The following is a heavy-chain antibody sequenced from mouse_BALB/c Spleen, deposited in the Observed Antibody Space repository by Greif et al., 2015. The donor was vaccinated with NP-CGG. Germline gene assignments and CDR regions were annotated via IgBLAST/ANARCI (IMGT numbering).Heavy chain of an antibody. CDR3: ARERSMVTYYFDY. V-gene: IGHV2-9*02. CDR2: IWAGGST. D-gene: IGHD2-2*01. Sequence: VQLVESGPGLVAPSQSLSITCTVSGFSLTSNGVHWVRQPPGKGLEWLGVIWAGGSTNYNSALMSRLSISKDNSKSQVFLKMNSLQTDDTAMYYCARERSMVTYYFDYWGQGTTLTVSS. CDR1: GFSLTSNG. J-gene: IGHJ2*01.